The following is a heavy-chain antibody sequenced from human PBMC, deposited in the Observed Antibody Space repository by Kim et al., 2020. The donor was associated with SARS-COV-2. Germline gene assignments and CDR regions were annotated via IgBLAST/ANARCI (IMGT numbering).Heavy chain of an antibody. CDR2: IYYSGST. V-gene: IGHV4-59*01. J-gene: IGHJ6*02. Sequence: SETLSLTCTVSGGSISSYYWSWIRQPPGKGLEWIGYIYYSGSTNYNPSLKSRVTISVDTSKNQFSLKLSSVTAADMAVYYCAGERYDFDYYGMDVWGRGTTATVPS. CDR3: AGERYDFDYYGMDV. CDR1: GGSISSYY. D-gene: IGHD3-3*01.